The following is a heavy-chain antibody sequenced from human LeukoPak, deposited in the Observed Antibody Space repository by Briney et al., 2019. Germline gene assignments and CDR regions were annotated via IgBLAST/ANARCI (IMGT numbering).Heavy chain of an antibody. CDR3: ARDGSSGWYGSFDY. CDR1: GVSISSYY. CDR2: IYYSGST. Sequence: PSETLSLTCTVSGVSISSYYWSWIRHPPGKGLEWIGYIYYSGSTNYNPSLKSRVTISVDTPKNQFSLKLSSVTAADTAVYYCARDGSSGWYGSFDYWGQGTLVTVSS. D-gene: IGHD6-19*01. V-gene: IGHV4-59*01. J-gene: IGHJ4*02.